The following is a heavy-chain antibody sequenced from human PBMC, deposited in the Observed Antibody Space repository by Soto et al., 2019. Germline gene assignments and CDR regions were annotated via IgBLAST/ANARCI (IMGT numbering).Heavy chain of an antibody. Sequence: GGPLRLSCAASGFTFNTYWMTWVRQAPGKGLEWVANISESGDSTYYADSVKGRFTISRDNSKNTLYLQMNSLRTEDTAVYYCARRGPGTYFDYWGQGTLVTVSS. D-gene: IGHD6-13*01. V-gene: IGHV3-23*01. J-gene: IGHJ4*02. CDR1: GFTFNTYW. CDR3: ARRGPGTYFDY. CDR2: ISESGDST.